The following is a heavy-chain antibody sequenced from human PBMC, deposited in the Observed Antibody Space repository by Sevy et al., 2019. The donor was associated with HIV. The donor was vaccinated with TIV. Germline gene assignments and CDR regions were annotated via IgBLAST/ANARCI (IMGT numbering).Heavy chain of an antibody. V-gene: IGHV3-23*01. Sequence: GGSLRLSCAASGFTFINYAMSWVRQAPGKGLEGVSLISASGETTYYADSVKGRFTISRDNSKNTLYLQMNSLRAEDTAIYYCATNWQLDDWGQGTLVTVSS. D-gene: IGHD6-13*01. CDR1: GFTFINYA. J-gene: IGHJ4*02. CDR2: ISASGETT. CDR3: ATNWQLDD.